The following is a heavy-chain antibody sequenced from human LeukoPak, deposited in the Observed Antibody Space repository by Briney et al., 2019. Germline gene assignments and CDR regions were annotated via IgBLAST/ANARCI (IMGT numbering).Heavy chain of an antibody. J-gene: IGHJ4*02. CDR2: ISSSGSTI. V-gene: IGHV3-48*03. Sequence: PGGSLRLSCAASGFTFSSYEMNWVRQAPGKGLEWVSYISSSGSTIYYADSVKGRFTISRDNAKNSLYLQMNSLRAEDTAVYYCAKHLTYYYDSSSLDYWGQGTLVTVSS. CDR1: GFTFSSYE. CDR3: AKHLTYYYDSSSLDY. D-gene: IGHD3-22*01.